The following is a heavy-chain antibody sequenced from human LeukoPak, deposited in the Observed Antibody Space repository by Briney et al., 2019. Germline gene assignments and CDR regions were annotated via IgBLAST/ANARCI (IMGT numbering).Heavy chain of an antibody. CDR2: IYPGDSDT. J-gene: IGHJ5*02. CDR1: GYSFTSYW. V-gene: IGHV5-51*01. CDR3: ARQEWLARAWFDP. D-gene: IGHD6-19*01. Sequence: GECLKISCKGSGYSFTSYWIGWVRQMPGKGLEWMGIIYPGDSDTRYSPSFQGQVTISADKSISTAYLQWSSLKASDTAMYYCARQEWLARAWFDPWGQGTLVTVSS.